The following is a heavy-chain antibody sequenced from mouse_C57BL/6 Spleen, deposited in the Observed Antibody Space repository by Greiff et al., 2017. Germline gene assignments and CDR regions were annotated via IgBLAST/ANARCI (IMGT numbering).Heavy chain of an antibody. D-gene: IGHD1-1*01. V-gene: IGHV1-69*01. Sequence: VKLQQPGAELVMPGASVKLSCKASGYTFTSYWMHWVKQRPGQGLEWIGEIDPSDSYTNYNQKFKGKSTLTVDKSSSTAYMQLSSLTSEDSAVYYCARNGNYGSSSFAYWGQGTLVTVSA. CDR3: ARNGNYGSSSFAY. J-gene: IGHJ3*01. CDR2: IDPSDSYT. CDR1: GYTFTSYW.